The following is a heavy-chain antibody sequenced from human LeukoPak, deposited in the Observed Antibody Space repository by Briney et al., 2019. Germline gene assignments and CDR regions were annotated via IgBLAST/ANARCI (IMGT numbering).Heavy chain of an antibody. CDR2: HYYSGTT. J-gene: IGHJ4*02. Sequence: SEILSLTCIVSGGSIMRGEYYWSWIRQAPGKGLEWIGHHYYSGTTNYSPSLKSRVDISIDTFRNQFSLRLTSVTAADTAVYYCARGRYYGDYIDYWGQGALVTVSS. CDR1: GGSIMRGEYY. V-gene: IGHV4-30-4*01. D-gene: IGHD4-17*01. CDR3: ARGRYYGDYIDY.